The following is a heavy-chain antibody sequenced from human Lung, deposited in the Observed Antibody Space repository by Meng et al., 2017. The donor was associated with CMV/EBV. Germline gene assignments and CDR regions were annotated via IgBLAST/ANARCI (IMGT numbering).Heavy chain of an antibody. CDR1: GFIFSDYW. D-gene: IGHD6-6*01. J-gene: IGHJ5*01. Sequence: GGSXRLSCAASGFIFSDYWMHWVRQAPGKGLVWVSRINGDGNSIRDADSVKGRFTISRDNAKNTLYLEMNSLRAEDTAVYYCARGGRDTSASRSFDSWGQGTXVTVSS. CDR3: ARGGRDTSASRSFDS. CDR2: INGDGNSI. V-gene: IGHV3-74*01.